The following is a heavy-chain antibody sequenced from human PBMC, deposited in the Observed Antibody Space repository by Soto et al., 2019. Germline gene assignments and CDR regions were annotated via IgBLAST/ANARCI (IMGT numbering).Heavy chain of an antibody. J-gene: IGHJ4*01. Sequence: GASVKVSCKASGYTFSGYAINWVRQAPGQGLEWMGGIIPNIGTANYAQKFQGRVTITADASTSTAYMELSSLRFEDTAVYYCARALVHPTTPGRLGPRGQGTPVTVSS. CDR1: GYTFSGYA. CDR3: ARALVHPTTPGRLGP. D-gene: IGHD1-26*01. V-gene: IGHV1-69*13. CDR2: IIPNIGTA.